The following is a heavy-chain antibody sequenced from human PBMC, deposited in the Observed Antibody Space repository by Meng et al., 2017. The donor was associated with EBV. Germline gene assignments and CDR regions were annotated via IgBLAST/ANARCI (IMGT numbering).Heavy chain of an antibody. CDR2: ISAYNGNT. D-gene: IGHD3-22*01. V-gene: IGHV1-18*01. CDR3: ARDGRLYDTPSPFDY. CDR1: GYTFTSYG. Sequence: QVQLVRSGSEVKQPGASVKVSCKASGYTFTSYGISWVRQAPGQGLEWMGWISAYNGNTNYAQKLQGRVTMTTDTSTSTAYMELRSLRSDDTAVYYCARDGRLYDTPSPFDYWGQGTLVTVSS. J-gene: IGHJ4*02.